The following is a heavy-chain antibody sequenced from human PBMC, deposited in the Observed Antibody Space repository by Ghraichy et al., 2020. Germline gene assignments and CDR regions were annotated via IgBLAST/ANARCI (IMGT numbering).Heavy chain of an antibody. CDR2: IYHSGST. V-gene: IGHV4-30-2*01. D-gene: IGHD3-22*01. Sequence: SETLSLTCAVSGGSINSANYSWSWIRQPPGKGLEWIGYIYHSGSTYYNPSLKGRVTISADRSKNQISLKLSSVTAADTAVYYCARASYDDDGFYDDAFDIWGQGTMVTVSS. CDR3: ARASYDDDGFYDDAFDI. J-gene: IGHJ3*02. CDR1: GGSINSANYS.